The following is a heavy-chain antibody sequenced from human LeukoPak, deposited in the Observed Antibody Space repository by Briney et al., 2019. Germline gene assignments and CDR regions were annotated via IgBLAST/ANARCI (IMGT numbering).Heavy chain of an antibody. D-gene: IGHD3-10*01. CDR3: ARMVRGVISDY. J-gene: IGHJ4*02. V-gene: IGHV3-21*01. CDR1: GFTFSSYS. Sequence: KAGGSLRLSCAASGFTFSSYSMNWVRQAPGKGLEWVSSISSSSSYIYYADSVKGRFTISRDNAKNSLYLQMNSLRAEDTAVYYCARMVRGVISDYWGQGTLVTVSS. CDR2: ISSSSSYI.